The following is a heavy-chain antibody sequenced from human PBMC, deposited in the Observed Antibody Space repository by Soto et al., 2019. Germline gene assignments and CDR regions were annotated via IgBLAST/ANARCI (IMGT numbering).Heavy chain of an antibody. CDR2: IYYSGST. CDR3: ARDLKSGAGFDP. Sequence: SETLSLTCTVSGGSVSSGSYYWSWIRQPPGKGLEWIGYIYYSGSTNYNPSLKSRVTISVDTSKDQFSLKLSSVTAADTAVYYCARDLKSGAGFDPWGQGTLVTVSS. CDR1: GGSVSSGSYY. V-gene: IGHV4-61*01. J-gene: IGHJ5*02.